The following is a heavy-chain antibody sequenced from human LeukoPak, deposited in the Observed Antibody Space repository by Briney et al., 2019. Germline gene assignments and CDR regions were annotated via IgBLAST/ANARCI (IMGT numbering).Heavy chain of an antibody. V-gene: IGHV4-59*01. CDR1: GGSLSSYY. Sequence: SETLSLTCAVSGGSLSSYYWSWIRQPPGRGLEWIGSIHYSGSTSYNSSLKSRVTMSIDTSKNQFSLKLSSVTPAHTAVYYCARVGGGATVAFDIWGQGTMVTVSS. J-gene: IGHJ3*02. CDR2: IHYSGST. D-gene: IGHD1-26*01. CDR3: ARVGGGATVAFDI.